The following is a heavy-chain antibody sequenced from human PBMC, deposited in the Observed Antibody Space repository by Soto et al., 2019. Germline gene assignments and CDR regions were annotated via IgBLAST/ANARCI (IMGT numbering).Heavy chain of an antibody. CDR3: AGWRNAVVRAVNTRFDP. D-gene: IGHD3-10*01. Sequence: PSETLCLTCAVYGGSFSGYYWNWLRQPPGEGLEWIGKIDQSGSTNYNPSLKSRVTMSVDTSRSQFSLKLTSVTAMDTAVYYCAGWRNAVVRAVNTRFDPGGHGTLVSVS. CDR1: GGSFSGYY. CDR2: IDQSGST. V-gene: IGHV4-34*01. J-gene: IGHJ5*02.